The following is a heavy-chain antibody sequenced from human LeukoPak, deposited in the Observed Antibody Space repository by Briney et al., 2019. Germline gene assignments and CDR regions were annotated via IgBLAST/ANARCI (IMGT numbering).Heavy chain of an antibody. V-gene: IGHV4-59*01. CDR2: IYYSGST. D-gene: IGHD1-26*01. CDR1: GGSISSYY. CDR3: ARASRRLEWELPDY. Sequence: SETLSLTCTVSGGSISSYYWSWIRQPPGKGLEGVGYIYYSGSTNYNPSLKSRVTISVDTSKNQFSLKLSSVTAADTAVYYCARASRRLEWELPDYWGQGTLVTVSS. J-gene: IGHJ4*02.